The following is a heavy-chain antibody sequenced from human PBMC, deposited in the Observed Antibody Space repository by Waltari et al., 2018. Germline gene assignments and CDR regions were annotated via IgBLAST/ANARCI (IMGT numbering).Heavy chain of an antibody. Sequence: QVQLVQSGAEVKKPGASVKVSCKASGYTFTSYYMHWVRQAPGQGLEWMGIINPSGGSTSYAQKFQGRVTMTRDTSTSTVYMELSSLRSEDTAVYYCARVIAAAGTPGRFDPWGQGTLVTVSS. CDR2: INPSGGST. D-gene: IGHD6-13*01. CDR3: ARVIAAAGTPGRFDP. CDR1: GYTFTSYY. J-gene: IGHJ5*02. V-gene: IGHV1-46*01.